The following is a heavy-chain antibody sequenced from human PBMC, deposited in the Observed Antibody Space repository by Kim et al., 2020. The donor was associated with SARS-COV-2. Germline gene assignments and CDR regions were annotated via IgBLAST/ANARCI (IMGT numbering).Heavy chain of an antibody. CDR1: GGTFNSYA. Sequence: SVKVSCKASGGTFNSYAISWVRQAPGQGLEWMGGIIPIVDTANYAQKFQGRVSITADESTTTVYMDLSSLKYEDTAGYYCARGPFDSDSSGYYLGYYFD. D-gene: IGHD3-22*01. CDR2: IIPIVDTA. CDR3: ARGPFDSDSSGYYLGYYFD. V-gene: IGHV1-69*13. J-gene: IGHJ4*01.